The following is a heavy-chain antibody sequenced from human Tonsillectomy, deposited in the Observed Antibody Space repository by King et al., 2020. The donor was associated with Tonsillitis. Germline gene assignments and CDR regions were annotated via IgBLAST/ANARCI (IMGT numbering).Heavy chain of an antibody. CDR2: IIPTFHTP. Sequence: QLVQSGAEVKKPGSSVKVSCKASGGTFSNFGISWVRQAPGQGLEWMGGIIPTFHTPDYAQKFKGRVTIAADEATSTTYMELSSLTSEDTAVYYCARVASEDLVIVLVGDSYYYGMDVWGQGTTVIVSS. D-gene: IGHD2/OR15-2a*01. CDR3: ARVASEDLVIVLVGDSYYYGMDV. V-gene: IGHV1-69*01. CDR1: GGTFSNFG. J-gene: IGHJ6*02.